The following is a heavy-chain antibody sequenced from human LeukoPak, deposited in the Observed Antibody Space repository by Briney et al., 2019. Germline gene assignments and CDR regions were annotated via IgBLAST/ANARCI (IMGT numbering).Heavy chain of an antibody. CDR2: ISTTRSYI. Sequence: PGGSLRLYCSAYGLTFSFHSMNLVRQAPGTGLESVSSISTTRSYIYYADSVKGRFTISRDNAKDSLYLQMNSLRAEDTAVYYCARDRRPGYYSGYYYYYGMDVWGQGTTVTVSS. CDR3: ARDRRPGYYSGYYYYYGMDV. J-gene: IGHJ6*02. CDR1: GLTFSFHS. D-gene: IGHD3-22*01. V-gene: IGHV3-21*01.